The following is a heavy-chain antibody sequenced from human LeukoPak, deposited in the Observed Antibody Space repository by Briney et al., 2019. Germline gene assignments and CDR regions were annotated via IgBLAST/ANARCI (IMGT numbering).Heavy chain of an antibody. V-gene: IGHV3-30*02. J-gene: IGHJ4*02. Sequence: GGSLRLSCAASGFTFSSYGMHWVRQAPGKGLEWVAFIRDDGSNKYYADSVKGRFTISRDKSQNTLYLQMNSLGAEDTAVYYCAKDGVGDDGYFDYWGQGTLVTVSS. D-gene: IGHD3-16*01. CDR3: AKDGVGDDGYFDY. CDR1: GFTFSSYG. CDR2: IRDDGSNK.